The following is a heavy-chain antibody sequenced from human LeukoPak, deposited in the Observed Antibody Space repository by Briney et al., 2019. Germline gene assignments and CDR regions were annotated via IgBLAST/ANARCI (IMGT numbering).Heavy chain of an antibody. CDR2: ISYDGSNK. CDR3: ARDHGVVAAAGTLDY. V-gene: IGHV3-30*04. CDR1: GFTFSSYA. Sequence: GGSLRLSCAASGFTFSSYAMHWVRQAPGKGLEWVAVISYDGSNKYYADSVKGRFTISRDNSKNTLYLQMNSLRAEDTAVYYCARDHGVVAAAGTLDYWGQGTLVTVSS. D-gene: IGHD6-13*01. J-gene: IGHJ4*02.